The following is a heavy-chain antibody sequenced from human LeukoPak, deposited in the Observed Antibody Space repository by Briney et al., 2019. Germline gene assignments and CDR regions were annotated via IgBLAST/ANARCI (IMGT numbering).Heavy chain of an antibody. D-gene: IGHD3-22*01. Sequence: PSETLSLTCTVSGGSVNGYYWSWIRQPAGKGLDWIGRIYTSGSTNYSPSLKSRVTMSVDTSKNQFFLKLSSVTAADTAVYYCARVDYYDSSGYTVGYWGQGTLVTVSS. CDR2: IYTSGST. CDR1: GGSVNGYY. J-gene: IGHJ4*02. V-gene: IGHV4-4*07. CDR3: ARVDYYDSSGYTVGY.